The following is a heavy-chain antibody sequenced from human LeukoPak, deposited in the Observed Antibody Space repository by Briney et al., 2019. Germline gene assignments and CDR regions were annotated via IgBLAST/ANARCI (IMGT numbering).Heavy chain of an antibody. V-gene: IGHV3-7*01. CDR2: IKPGGNEK. J-gene: IGHJ4*02. D-gene: IGHD6-19*01. Sequence: PGGSLRLSCAASGFTFSAYWMSWVRQAPGKGLEWVANIKPGGNEKYYVDSVKGRFTISRDNAKDSVYLQMSSLRAEDTAVYYCTSTAVAGPGFYWGQGTLVIVSS. CDR3: TSTAVAGPGFY. CDR1: GFTFSAYW.